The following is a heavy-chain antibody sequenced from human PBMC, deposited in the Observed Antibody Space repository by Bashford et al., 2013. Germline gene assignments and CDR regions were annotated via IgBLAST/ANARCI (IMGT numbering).Heavy chain of an antibody. J-gene: IGHJ5*02. Sequence: SETLSLTCAVSGGSISSGTYSWTSDPAAPGRAWSGLDTSLIWEHLLQPSLNSRVTISVDRSKNQFSLQLSSVTAADTAVYYCTRTNWNDRGWFDPWGQGTLVTVSS. D-gene: IGHD1-1*01. CDR1: GGSISSGTYS. V-gene: IGHV4-30-2*01. CDR3: TRTNWNDRGWFDP. CDR2: SLIWEH.